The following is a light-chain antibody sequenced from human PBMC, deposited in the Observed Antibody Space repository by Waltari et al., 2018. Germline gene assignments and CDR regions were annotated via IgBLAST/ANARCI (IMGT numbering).Light chain of an antibody. J-gene: IGLJ1*01. CDR2: DVS. Sequence: QSALAQPASASGSPGQSIPIPCPGSISDVGAYHHVLWYQHHPGKAPKLLIYDVSVRPAAVSIRFSGSKSGNTASLTISGLQPEDEADYYCCSDTNSGSYVFGGGTKVTVL. CDR3: CSDTNSGSYV. V-gene: IGLV2-14*03. CDR1: ISDVGAYHH.